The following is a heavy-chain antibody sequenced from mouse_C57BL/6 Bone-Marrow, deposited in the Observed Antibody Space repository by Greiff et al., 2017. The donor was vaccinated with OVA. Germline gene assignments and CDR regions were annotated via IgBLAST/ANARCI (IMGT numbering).Heavy chain of an antibody. J-gene: IGHJ1*03. CDR1: GYTFTSYN. CDR3: ARDGSSYLDV. Sequence: SGAELVRPGASVKMSCKASGYTFTSYNMHWVQQTPRQGLEWIGAIYPGNGDTSYNQKFKGKATLTVDKSSSTAYMQLSSLTSEDSAVYFCARDGSSYLDVWGTGTTVTVSS. CDR2: IYPGNGDT. V-gene: IGHV1-12*01. D-gene: IGHD1-1*01.